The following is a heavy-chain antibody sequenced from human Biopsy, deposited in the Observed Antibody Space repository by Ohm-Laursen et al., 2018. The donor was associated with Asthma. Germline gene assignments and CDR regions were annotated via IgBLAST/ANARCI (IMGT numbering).Heavy chain of an antibody. CDR1: SGSGGYMRSGNYY. CDR2: IYYSGTT. J-gene: IGHJ6*02. D-gene: IGHD2-15*01. CDR3: VRGSSSWHHGPFHYYYGLDV. Sequence: SDTLSLTCSLSSGSGGYMRSGNYYWGWIRQPPGKGLEWIGSIYYSGTTYYNPSLESRVTVSAATSKNQFSVKLTSVTAADTAVYYCVRGSSSWHHGPFHYYYGLDVWGQGTTATVSS. V-gene: IGHV4-39*01.